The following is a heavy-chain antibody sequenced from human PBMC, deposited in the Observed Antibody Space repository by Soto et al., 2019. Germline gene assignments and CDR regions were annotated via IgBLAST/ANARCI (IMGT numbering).Heavy chain of an antibody. CDR2: IHYTAET. J-gene: IGHJ5*02. CDR1: GDSISNYY. CDR3: ARYDSGWFFFDP. Sequence: SETLSLTCSVSGDSISNYYWNWIRQPPGQGLEWIGNIHYTAETNHNPSLRSRLSMSVDTSKKRFSLKLKSVTAADTAIYDCARYDSGWFFFDPWGQGARVTVSS. D-gene: IGHD6-19*01. V-gene: IGHV4-59*01.